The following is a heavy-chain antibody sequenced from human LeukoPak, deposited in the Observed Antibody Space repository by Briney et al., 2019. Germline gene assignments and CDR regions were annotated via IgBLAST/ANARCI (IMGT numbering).Heavy chain of an antibody. CDR2: IKPDGSEK. CDR1: RFTFSSYW. V-gene: IGHV3-7*01. J-gene: IGHJ4*02. Sequence: GGSLRLPCAASRFTFSSYWMSWVRQAPGKGLEWVANIKPDGSEKYYVDSVKGRFTISRDNAKNSLYLQMNSLRAEDTAVYYCARGPIRAPFDYWGQGTLVTVSS. CDR3: ARGPIRAPFDY. D-gene: IGHD3-9*01.